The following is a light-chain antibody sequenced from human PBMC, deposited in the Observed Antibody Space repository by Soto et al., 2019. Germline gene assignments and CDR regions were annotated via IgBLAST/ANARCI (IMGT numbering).Light chain of an antibody. CDR1: SSDVGGYNY. Sequence: QSALTQPASVSGSPGQSITISCTGTSSDVGGYNYVSWYQQHPGKAPKLIIFEVSYRPSGISNRFSASKSGDTASLTISGLQADDEADYYCCSYTDSRTHIFGSGTKLT. CDR2: EVS. CDR3: CSYTDSRTHI. J-gene: IGLJ1*01. V-gene: IGLV2-14*01.